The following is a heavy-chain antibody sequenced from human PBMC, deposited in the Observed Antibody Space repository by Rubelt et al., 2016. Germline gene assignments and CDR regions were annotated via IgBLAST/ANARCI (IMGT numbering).Heavy chain of an antibody. CDR1: GGSFSGYY. Sequence: QVQLQQWGAGLLKPSETLSLTCAVYGGSFSGYYWSWIRQPPGKGLEWIGEINHSGSTNYNPSLNSRVTISVDTSKNQFSLKLSSVSAADTAVYYWARGAYGKVVGATALAYWGQGTLVTVSS. V-gene: IGHV4-34*01. J-gene: IGHJ4*02. D-gene: IGHD1-26*01. CDR3: ARGAYGKVVGATALAY. CDR2: INHSGST.